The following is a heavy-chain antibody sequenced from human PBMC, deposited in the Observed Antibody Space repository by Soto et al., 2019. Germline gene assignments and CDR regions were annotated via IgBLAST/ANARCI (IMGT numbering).Heavy chain of an antibody. J-gene: IGHJ4*02. CDR1: GFTFSSYV. Sequence: GGSLRLSCAASGFTFSSYVMRWVRQAPGKGLEWVSGINDIGSNKDYADSVKGRFIISRDNSKNTLYLQMNSLRPEDTAIYYCARSRNCGGDCYAYFDYWGQGTLVTVSS. CDR3: ARSRNCGGDCYAYFDY. V-gene: IGHV3-23*01. D-gene: IGHD2-21*02. CDR2: INDIGSNK.